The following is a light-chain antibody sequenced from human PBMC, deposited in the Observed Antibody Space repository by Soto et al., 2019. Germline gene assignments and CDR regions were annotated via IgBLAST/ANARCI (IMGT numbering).Light chain of an antibody. Sequence: QSVLTQPPSASGSPGQSVTISCTGTSSDVGTYTYVSWYQQHAGKAPQLMIYEVNKRPSGVPDRFSASKSGNTASLTLSGLQAEDEADYYCSSYAGSNNFLVFGGGTKLTVL. J-gene: IGLJ3*02. CDR2: EVN. CDR1: SSDVGTYTY. CDR3: SSYAGSNNFLV. V-gene: IGLV2-8*01.